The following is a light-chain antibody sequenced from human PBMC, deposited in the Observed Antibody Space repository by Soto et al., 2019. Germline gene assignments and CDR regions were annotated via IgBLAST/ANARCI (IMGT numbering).Light chain of an antibody. CDR2: AAS. V-gene: IGKV1-39*01. J-gene: IGKJ1*01. CDR1: QNIINY. CDR3: HQSYSIPWT. Sequence: DIQMTQSPSSLSASVGDRVTITCRASQNIINYLNWYQQKPGKAPKLLIHAASSLQSGVPPRFSGTGSGTDFTLTISSLQPEDFATYYCHQSYSIPWTFGQGTNVEIK.